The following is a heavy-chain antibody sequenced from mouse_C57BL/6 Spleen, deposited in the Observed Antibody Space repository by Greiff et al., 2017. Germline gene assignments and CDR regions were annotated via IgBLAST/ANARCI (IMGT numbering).Heavy chain of an antibody. Sequence: VQLQQSVPELVKPGASVKLPCTASGFTINDYNMHWVKQRPGQSLEWIGDINPNNGGTIYNPKFQGKATLTVDKSSSTAYMELRSLTSEDTAVYYCARYTGTPFAVWGKGTMVTVSA. J-gene: IGHJ3*01. CDR3: ARYTGTPFAV. CDR2: INPNNGGT. V-gene: IGHV1-18*01. CDR1: GFTINDYN. D-gene: IGHD1-1*01.